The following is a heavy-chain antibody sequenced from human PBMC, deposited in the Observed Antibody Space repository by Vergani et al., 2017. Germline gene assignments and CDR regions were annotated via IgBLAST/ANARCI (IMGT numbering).Heavy chain of an antibody. V-gene: IGHV1-69*13. J-gene: IGHJ6*02. CDR2: IIPIFGTA. D-gene: IGHD3-9*01. CDR3: ARSDVLRYFNYYYYGMDV. Sequence: QVQLVQSGAEVKKPGSSVKVSCKASGGTFSSYAISWVRQAPGQGLEWMGRIIPIFGTANYAQKFQGRVAITADESTSTAYMELSSLRSEDTAVYYCARSDVLRYFNYYYYGMDVWGQGTTVTVSS. CDR1: GGTFSSYA.